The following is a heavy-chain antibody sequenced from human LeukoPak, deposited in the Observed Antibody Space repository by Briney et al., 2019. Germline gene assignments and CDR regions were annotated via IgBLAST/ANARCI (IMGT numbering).Heavy chain of an antibody. CDR1: GGSISSHY. D-gene: IGHD3-22*01. J-gene: IGHJ4*02. CDR2: IYYSGST. V-gene: IGHV4-59*08. CDR3: ARPGGEYYSDSRGYYYYFDY. Sequence: SETLSLTCTVSGGSISSHYWSWIRQPPGRGLEWIGYIYYSGSTKYNPSLRSRVTMSVDTSKNQFSLRLSSVSAADTAVYYCARPGGEYYSDSRGYYYYFDYWGQGTLVTVSS.